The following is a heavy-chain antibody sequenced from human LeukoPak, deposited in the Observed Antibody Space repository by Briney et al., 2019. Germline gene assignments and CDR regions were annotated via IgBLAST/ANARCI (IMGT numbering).Heavy chain of an antibody. CDR2: VRNDGSNE. CDR1: GFVLSDYG. V-gene: IGHV3-30*02. Sequence: PGGSLRLSCAASGFVLSDYGMHWVRQAPGKGLEWVAFVRNDGSNEYYVGSVKGRFTIPRDKSKNTLYLQMNSLRAEDTAVYSCAKESDSGYHSEGPKNWGLGTLVTVSS. CDR3: AKESDSGYHSEGPKN. D-gene: IGHD5-12*01. J-gene: IGHJ4*02.